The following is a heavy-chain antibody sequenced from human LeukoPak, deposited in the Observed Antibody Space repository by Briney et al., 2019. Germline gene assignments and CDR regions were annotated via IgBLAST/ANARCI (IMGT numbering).Heavy chain of an antibody. CDR3: ARARLGYCSGGSCPSYPASVWFDP. D-gene: IGHD2-15*01. CDR2: IYYSGST. V-gene: IGHV4-59*08. CDR1: GGSISSYY. J-gene: IGHJ5*02. Sequence: PETLSLTCTVSGGSISSYYWSWIRQPPGKGLEWIGYIYYSGSTNYNPSLKSRVTISVDTSKNQFSLKLSSVTAADTAVYYCARARLGYCSGGSCPSYPASVWFDPWGQGTLVTVSS.